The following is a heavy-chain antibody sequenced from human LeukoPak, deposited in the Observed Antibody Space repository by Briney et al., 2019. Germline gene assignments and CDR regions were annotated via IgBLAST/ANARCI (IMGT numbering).Heavy chain of an antibody. Sequence: GGPLRLSCAASGFTFSSYAMSWVRQAPGKGLEWVSAISGSGGSTYYADSVKGRFTISRDNSKNTLYLQMNSLRAEDTAVYYCAKDLAAHDAFDIWGQGTMVTVSS. D-gene: IGHD6-13*01. CDR3: AKDLAAHDAFDI. CDR2: ISGSGGST. CDR1: GFTFSSYA. J-gene: IGHJ3*02. V-gene: IGHV3-23*01.